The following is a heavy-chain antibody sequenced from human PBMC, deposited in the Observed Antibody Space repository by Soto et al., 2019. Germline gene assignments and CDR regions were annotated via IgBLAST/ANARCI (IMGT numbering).Heavy chain of an antibody. CDR2: ISWNSGNI. V-gene: IGHV3-9*01. CDR1: GFTFDDYA. J-gene: IGHJ3*01. CDR3: TKGASTSCFSAFDL. Sequence: EVQLVESGGGVVQPGRSLRLSCSASGFTFDDYAMNWVRQAPGKGLEWVSSISWNSGNIVYADSVRGRFTISRDNAKTSLHLQMTGLRAEDTALYYCTKGASTSCFSAFDLWGQGTMVTVSS. D-gene: IGHD2-2*01.